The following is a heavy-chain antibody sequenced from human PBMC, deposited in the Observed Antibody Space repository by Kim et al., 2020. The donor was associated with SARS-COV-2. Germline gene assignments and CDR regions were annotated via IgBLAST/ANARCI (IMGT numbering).Heavy chain of an antibody. J-gene: IGHJ4*01. CDR2: ISWDGGTK. D-gene: IGHD6-19*01. Sequence: GGSLRLFCAASGFAFEDYTMHWVRQAPGKGLEWVSLISWDGGTKYYADSVKGRFTISGDDSKNSLHLQMNSLRIEDTALYYCAKDRVNGWSSWVGYFDY. CDR3: AKDRVNGWSSWVGYFDY. CDR1: GFAFEDYT. V-gene: IGHV3-43*01.